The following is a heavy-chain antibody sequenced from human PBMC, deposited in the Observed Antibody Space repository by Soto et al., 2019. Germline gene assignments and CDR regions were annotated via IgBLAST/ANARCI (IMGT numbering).Heavy chain of an antibody. Sequence: SETLSLTCTVSGGSISSSSYYWGWIRQPPGKGLEWIGSIYYSGSTYYNPSLKSRVTISVDTSKNQFSLKLSSVTAADTAVYYCARNVVAAGNFDYWGQGTLVTVSS. CDR1: GGSISSSSYY. J-gene: IGHJ4*02. V-gene: IGHV4-39*01. CDR2: IYYSGST. CDR3: ARNVVAAGNFDY. D-gene: IGHD6-13*01.